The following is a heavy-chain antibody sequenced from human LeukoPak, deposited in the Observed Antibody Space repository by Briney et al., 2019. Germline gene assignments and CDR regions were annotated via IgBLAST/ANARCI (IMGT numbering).Heavy chain of an antibody. J-gene: IGHJ4*02. Sequence: GASVKVSCKASGYTFTGYYMHWVRQAPGQGLEWMGWINPNSGGTNYAQKLQGRVTMTTDTSTSTAYMELRSLRSDDTAVYYCASLYSSGWYYFDYWGQGTLVTVSS. D-gene: IGHD6-19*01. V-gene: IGHV1-2*02. CDR2: INPNSGGT. CDR3: ASLYSSGWYYFDY. CDR1: GYTFTGYY.